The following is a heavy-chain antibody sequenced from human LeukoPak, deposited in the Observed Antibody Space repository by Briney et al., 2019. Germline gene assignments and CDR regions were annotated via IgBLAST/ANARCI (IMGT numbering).Heavy chain of an antibody. J-gene: IGHJ3*02. V-gene: IGHV5-10-1*01. Sequence: GESLRISCKGSGYRFTSYWISWVRQMPGKGLEWMGRIDPSDSYTNYSPSFQGHVTISADKSISTAYLQWSSLKASNTAMYYCARRALPPAYCGGDCFDAFDIWGQGTMVTVSS. CDR2: IDPSDSYT. D-gene: IGHD2-21*02. CDR3: ARRALPPAYCGGDCFDAFDI. CDR1: GYRFTSYW.